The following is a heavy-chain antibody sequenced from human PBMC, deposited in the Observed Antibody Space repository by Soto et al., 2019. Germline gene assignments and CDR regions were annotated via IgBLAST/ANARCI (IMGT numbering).Heavy chain of an antibody. CDR3: ARVASSGWTRAEYFQQ. Sequence: EVQLVASGGGLVKPGGSLRLSCAASGFTFSSYSMNWVRQAPGTGLEWVSAISSSSSYIYYADSVKGRFTISRDNAKNSLYLQMNSLRAEDTAVYYCARVASSGWTRAEYFQQCGQGTLVTVSS. V-gene: IGHV3-21*01. D-gene: IGHD6-19*01. CDR1: GFTFSSYS. CDR2: ISSSSSYI. J-gene: IGHJ1*01.